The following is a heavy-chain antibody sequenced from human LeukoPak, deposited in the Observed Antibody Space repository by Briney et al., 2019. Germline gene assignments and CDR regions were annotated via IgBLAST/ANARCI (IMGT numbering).Heavy chain of an antibody. CDR2: ISGSGSRA. CDR1: GFSFSSYA. V-gene: IGHV3-23*01. J-gene: IGHJ1*01. CDR3: VKGDHIEDMVW. Sequence: AGSLRLSCEASGFSFSSYAMSWVRQAPGKGLEWVSAISGSGSRAYYPDSVKGRFTISRDNSKKTLYLQMNNRRAEDTAVYYCVKGDHIEDMVWWGQGTLVTVSS. D-gene: IGHD2-15*01.